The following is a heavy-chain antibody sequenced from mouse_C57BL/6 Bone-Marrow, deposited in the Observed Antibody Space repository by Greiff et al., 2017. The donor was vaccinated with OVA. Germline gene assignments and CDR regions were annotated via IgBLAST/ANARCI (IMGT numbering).Heavy chain of an antibody. CDR3: AHDGED. CDR1: GFPFSDYG. J-gene: IGHJ3*01. D-gene: IGHD2-3*01. Sequence: VPGVGSGGGLVKPGGSPKLSCAASGFPFSDYGMHLVRLAPEKGVEWVAYISSGSSTIYYADTVKGRFTISRDNAKNTLFLQMTSLRSEDTAMYYCAHDGEDWGQGTLVTVSA. CDR2: ISSGSSTI. V-gene: IGHV5-17*01.